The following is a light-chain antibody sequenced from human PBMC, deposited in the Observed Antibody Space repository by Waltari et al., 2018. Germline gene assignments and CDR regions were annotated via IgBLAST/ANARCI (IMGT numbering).Light chain of an antibody. Sequence: DIQMTQSPSILSASIGDRVTITCRASQNIYNWLAWYQQKPGRAPNLPIYEASNLESGVPSRFSGSGSGTEFTLTINSLQPDDFATYYCQQYDAYPYTFGQGAKLEIK. CDR3: QQYDAYPYT. J-gene: IGKJ2*01. V-gene: IGKV1-5*03. CDR2: EAS. CDR1: QNIYNW.